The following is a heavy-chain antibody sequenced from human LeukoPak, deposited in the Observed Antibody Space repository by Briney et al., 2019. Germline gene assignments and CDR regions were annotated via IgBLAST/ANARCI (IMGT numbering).Heavy chain of an antibody. Sequence: PGGSLRLSCAVSGFSFNNAWMNWVRQAPGKGLEWVGRIKRKIDGETTDYAAPVKGRFTISRDGSKSTLYLQMNSLKSEDTAVYYCTTLSFVWFGDDYWGQGTLVTVSS. V-gene: IGHV3-15*01. CDR3: TTLSFVWFGDDY. D-gene: IGHD3-10*01. J-gene: IGHJ4*02. CDR2: IKRKIDGETT. CDR1: GFSFNNAW.